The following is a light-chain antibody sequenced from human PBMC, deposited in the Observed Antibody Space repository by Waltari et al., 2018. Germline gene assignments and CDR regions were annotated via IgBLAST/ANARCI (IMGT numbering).Light chain of an antibody. CDR3: QAWDSSTAPYV. CDR2: QDS. Sequence: SYELTQPPSVSVSPGQTASITCSGDKLGDKYACCYQQKPGQSPVLVIYQDSRRPSGIPERFSGSNSGNPATLTISGTQAMDEADYYCQAWDSSTAPYVFGTGTKVTVL. J-gene: IGLJ1*01. V-gene: IGLV3-1*01. CDR1: KLGDKY.